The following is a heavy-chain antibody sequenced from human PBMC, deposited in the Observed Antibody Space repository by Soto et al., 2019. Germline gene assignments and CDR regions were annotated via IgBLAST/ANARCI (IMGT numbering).Heavy chain of an antibody. CDR2: ISSSSKYI. CDR3: ARDPDAEYSGNYHTPRSLDS. CDR1: GFTFSAFA. D-gene: IGHD1-26*01. V-gene: IGHV3-21*01. J-gene: IGHJ4*02. Sequence: GRSLRLSCIGSGFTFSAFAMKWVRQAPGKRLEWVSSISSSSKYIYYTDSVKGRFTISRDNAKNSLYLQMNGLRAEDTALYYCARDPDAEYSGNYHTPRSLDSWGQGTQVTVSS.